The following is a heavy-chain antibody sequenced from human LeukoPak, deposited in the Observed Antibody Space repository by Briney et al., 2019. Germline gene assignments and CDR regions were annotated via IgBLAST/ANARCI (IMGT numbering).Heavy chain of an antibody. J-gene: IGHJ4*02. V-gene: IGHV4-31*03. CDR3: ARAAQLTLDY. D-gene: IGHD1-20*01. Sequence: PSETLSLTCSVSGGSISSGGYYWSWIRQHPGKGLEWIGYIYYSGSTYYNPTLKSRVTISVDTSKSQFSLKLSSVTAADTAVYYCARAAQLTLDYWGQGTLVTVSS. CDR2: IYYSGST. CDR1: GGSISSGGYY.